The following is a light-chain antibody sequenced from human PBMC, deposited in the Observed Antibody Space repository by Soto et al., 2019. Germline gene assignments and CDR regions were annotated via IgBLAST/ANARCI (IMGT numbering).Light chain of an antibody. V-gene: IGKV3-20*01. CDR2: GAS. Sequence: DIVLTQSPGTLCLSPGERATLSCRASQSVSSGYLAWYQQTVGQAPRLLIYGASSRATGITDRFSGSGSGKDFTLTISRLEPEDFAVYYCQQYGSSPWTFGQGTKVDIK. J-gene: IGKJ1*01. CDR1: QSVSSGY. CDR3: QQYGSSPWT.